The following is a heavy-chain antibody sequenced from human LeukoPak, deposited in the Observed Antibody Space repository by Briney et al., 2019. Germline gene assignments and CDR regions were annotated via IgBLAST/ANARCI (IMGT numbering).Heavy chain of an antibody. Sequence: ASVKLSCKASGYTFTGYYMHWVRQAPGQGLEWMGRINPNSGGTNYAQKFQGRVTMTRDTSISTADMELSKLRSGDTAVDYCARDAVAGFDYWGQGTLVTVSS. D-gene: IGHD6-19*01. CDR2: INPNSGGT. J-gene: IGHJ4*02. CDR1: GYTFTGYY. CDR3: ARDAVAGFDY. V-gene: IGHV1-2*06.